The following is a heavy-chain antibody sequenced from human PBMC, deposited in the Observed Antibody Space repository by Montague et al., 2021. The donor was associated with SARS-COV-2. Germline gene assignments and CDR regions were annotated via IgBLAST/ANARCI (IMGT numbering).Heavy chain of an antibody. V-gene: IGHV3-23*01. CDR2: TSASAMRT. D-gene: IGHD3-10*01. J-gene: IGHJ4*02. Sequence: SLRLSCAASGFTFSPYGMTWVRQAPGKGLEWVSSTSASAMRTHYPDSVKGRFTISRDNSKNTLYLQMSSLRAEDTAVYFCLNYHGSGSYGDFWGQGTLVTVSP. CDR1: GFTFSPYG. CDR3: LNYHGSGSYGDF.